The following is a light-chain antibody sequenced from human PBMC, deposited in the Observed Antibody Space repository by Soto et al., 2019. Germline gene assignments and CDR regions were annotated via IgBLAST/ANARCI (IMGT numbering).Light chain of an antibody. CDR1: QSITSNF. CDR2: DSS. J-gene: IGKJ2*01. CDR3: QQTFHSPRT. Sequence: EIVLTQSPGTLSLSPGETASLSCWASQSITSNFLAWYQQRRGQPPRLLIYDSSRRASGIPARFTGSGSGTAFTLTISRVEPEDSAVYYCQQTFHSPRTFGQGTRLEI. V-gene: IGKV3-20*01.